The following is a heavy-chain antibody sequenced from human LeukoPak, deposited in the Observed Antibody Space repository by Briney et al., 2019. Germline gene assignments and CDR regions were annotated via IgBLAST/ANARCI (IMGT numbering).Heavy chain of an antibody. V-gene: IGHV4-59*01. D-gene: IGHD5-18*01. CDR2: IYYSGST. CDR3: ARDSDTAMGTFDY. CDR1: GGSISSYY. J-gene: IGHJ4*02. Sequence: SETLSLTCTVSGGSISSYYGSWIRQPPGKGLEWIGYIYYSGSTNYNPSLKSRVTISVDTSKNQFSLKLSSVTAADTAVYYCARDSDTAMGTFDYWGQGTLVTVSS.